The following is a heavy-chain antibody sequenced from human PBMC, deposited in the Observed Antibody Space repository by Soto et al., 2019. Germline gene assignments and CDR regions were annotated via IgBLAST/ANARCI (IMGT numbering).Heavy chain of an antibody. CDR1: GFTFSSYW. J-gene: IGHJ4*02. D-gene: IGHD5-12*01. V-gene: IGHV3-74*01. CDR2: INSDGSST. CDR3: ARGFYGLDIVATNTDY. Sequence: GGSLRLSCAASGFTFSSYWMHWVRQAPGKGLVWVSRINSDGSSTSYADSVKGRFTISRDNAKNTLYLQMNSLRAEDTAVYYCARGFYGLDIVATNTDYWGQGTLVTVSS.